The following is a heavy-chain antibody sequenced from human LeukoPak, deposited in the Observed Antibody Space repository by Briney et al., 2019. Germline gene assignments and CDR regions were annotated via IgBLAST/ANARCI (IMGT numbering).Heavy chain of an antibody. Sequence: GESLKISCKGSGYSSTSYWIGWVRQMPGKGLEWMGIIYPGDSDTRYSPSFQGQVTISADKSISTAYLQWSSLKASDTAMYYCARHVSSVPAAIEWWGQGTLVTVSS. J-gene: IGHJ4*02. CDR2: IYPGDSDT. CDR1: GYSSTSYW. CDR3: ARHVSSVPAAIEW. D-gene: IGHD2-2*01. V-gene: IGHV5-51*01.